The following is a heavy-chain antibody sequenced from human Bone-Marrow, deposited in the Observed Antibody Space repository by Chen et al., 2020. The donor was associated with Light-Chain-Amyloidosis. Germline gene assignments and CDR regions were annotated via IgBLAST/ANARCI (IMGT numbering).Heavy chain of an antibody. CDR3: ARHLPTYQWNSAFDH. CDR1: GGSTGGNLSY. CDR2: VYSTGST. V-gene: IGHV4-39*01. J-gene: IGHJ4*02. Sequence: QLRLQESGPGLVRPSETLSLSCNVSGGSTGGNLSYWGWIRLPPGKGVEWVASVYSTGSTFYNPSLRTRATISAAGTHFSLQLKSVTAADTATYFCARHLPTYQWNSAFDHWGQGILVTVSS. D-gene: IGHD1-7*01.